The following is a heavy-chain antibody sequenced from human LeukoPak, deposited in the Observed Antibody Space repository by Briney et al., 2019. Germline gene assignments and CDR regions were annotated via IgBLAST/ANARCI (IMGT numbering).Heavy chain of an antibody. V-gene: IGHV3-23*01. CDR2: ISGSGGTT. CDR1: GFTFSGYA. Sequence: PGGSLRLSCAASGFTFSGYAMSWVRQAPGKGLEWVSAISGSGGTTYYADSVKSRFTISRDNSKNTLYVQMNSLRAEDTAVYYCAKDYSSSSLSRWFDPWGQGTLVTVSS. CDR3: AKDYSSSSLSRWFDP. D-gene: IGHD6-6*01. J-gene: IGHJ5*02.